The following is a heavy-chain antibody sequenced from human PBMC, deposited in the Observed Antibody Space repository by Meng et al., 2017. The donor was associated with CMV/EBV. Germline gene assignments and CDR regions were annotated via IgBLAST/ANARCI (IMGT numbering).Heavy chain of an antibody. CDR3: ARASGGKYSGYDYTFDY. CDR2: IISEGTYP. J-gene: IGHJ4*02. Sequence: GESLMISCAASGCTFTRHWMHWVRQAPGKGLVWVSHIISEGTYPSYADFVKCRFPISRDNAKNTLYLHMNSLGAEHTAVYYCARASGGKYSGYDYTFDYWGQGTLVTVSS. CDR1: GCTFTRHW. D-gene: IGHD5-12*01. V-gene: IGHV3-74*01.